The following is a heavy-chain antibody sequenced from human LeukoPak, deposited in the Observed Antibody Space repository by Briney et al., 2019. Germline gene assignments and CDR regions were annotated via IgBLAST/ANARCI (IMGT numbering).Heavy chain of an antibody. D-gene: IGHD5-24*01. Sequence: ASVKVSCKASGYTFTSYYMHWVRQAPGQGLEWMGIINPSGGSTSYAQKFQGRVTMTRDMSTSTVYMELSSLRSEDTAVYYCARERDGYNFYYYMDVWGKGTTVTVSS. CDR2: INPSGGST. CDR3: ARERDGYNFYYYMDV. V-gene: IGHV1-46*01. CDR1: GYTFTSYY. J-gene: IGHJ6*03.